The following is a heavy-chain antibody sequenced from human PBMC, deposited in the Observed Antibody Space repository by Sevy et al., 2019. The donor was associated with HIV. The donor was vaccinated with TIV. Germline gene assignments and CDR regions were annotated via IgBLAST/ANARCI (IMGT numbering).Heavy chain of an antibody. V-gene: IGHV1-18*01. Sequence: ASVKVSCKASGYTFTSYDISWVRQAPGQGLEWMGWISAYNGNTNYAQKLQGRVTMTTDTSTSTAYMELRSLRSDDTAVYYCARDTRYYYDSRFDYWGQGTLVTVSS. CDR3: ARDTRYYYDSRFDY. CDR1: GYTFTSYD. CDR2: ISAYNGNT. J-gene: IGHJ4*02. D-gene: IGHD3-22*01.